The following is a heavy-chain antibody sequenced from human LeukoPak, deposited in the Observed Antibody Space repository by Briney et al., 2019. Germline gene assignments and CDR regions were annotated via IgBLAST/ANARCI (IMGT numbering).Heavy chain of an antibody. Sequence: SETLSLTCTVSGGSISSSSYYWGWIRQPPGKGLEWIGSIYYSGSTYYNPSLKSRVTISVDTSKNQFSLKLSSVTAADTAVYYCARKRYGFGELSVFDYWGQGTLVTVSS. CDR3: ARKRYGFGELSVFDY. CDR2: IYYSGST. V-gene: IGHV4-39*07. CDR1: GGSISSSSYY. D-gene: IGHD3-10*01. J-gene: IGHJ4*02.